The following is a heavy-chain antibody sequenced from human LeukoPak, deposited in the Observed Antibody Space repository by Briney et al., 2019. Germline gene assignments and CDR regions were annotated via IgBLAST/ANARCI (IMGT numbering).Heavy chain of an antibody. Sequence: SVKVSCKASGGTFSSYAISWVRQAPGQGLEWMGGIIPIFGTANYAQKFQGRVTITADESTSTAYMELSSLRSEDTAVYYCARVIRGYSYVYYYYMDVWGKGTTVTVSS. CDR2: IIPIFGTA. J-gene: IGHJ6*03. CDR1: GGTFSSYA. CDR3: ARVIRGYSYVYYYYMDV. V-gene: IGHV1-69*13. D-gene: IGHD5-18*01.